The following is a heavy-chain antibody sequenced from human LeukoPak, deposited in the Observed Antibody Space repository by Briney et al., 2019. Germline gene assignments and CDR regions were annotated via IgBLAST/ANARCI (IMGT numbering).Heavy chain of an antibody. CDR1: GGSISSSPYY. CDR2: VYYSGST. Sequence: SETLSLTCTVSGGSISSSPYYWGWIRQPPGKGLEWIGNVYYSGSTYYNPSLKTRVTISVDTSKNQFSLKLTSVTAADTAVYYCARHASVDGNWPRPLDYWGQGSLVTVSS. V-gene: IGHV4-39*01. D-gene: IGHD6-19*01. J-gene: IGHJ4*02. CDR3: ARHASVDGNWPRPLDY.